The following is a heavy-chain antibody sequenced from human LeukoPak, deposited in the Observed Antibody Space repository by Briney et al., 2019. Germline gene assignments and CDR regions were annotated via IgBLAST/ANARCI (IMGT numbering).Heavy chain of an antibody. CDR1: GFTFSTYW. V-gene: IGHV3-7*02. CDR3: ARNAGSGRFFDY. D-gene: IGHD3-10*01. J-gene: IGHJ4*02. CDR2: IKKDGSEK. Sequence: GGSLRLSCAASGFTFSTYWMSWVRQAPGKGLEWVANIKKDGSEKYYVDSVKGRFTISRDNAKNSLYLQMNSLRAEDTAMYYCARNAGSGRFFDYWGQGTLVTVSS.